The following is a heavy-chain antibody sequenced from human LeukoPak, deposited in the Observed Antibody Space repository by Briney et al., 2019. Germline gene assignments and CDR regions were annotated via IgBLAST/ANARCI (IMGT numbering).Heavy chain of an antibody. CDR1: GYTFTGYC. CDR2: FNPYNGGR. Sequence: VASVKVSFKASGYTFTGYCMHWVRQAPGQGLEWMGWFNPYNGGRHYAQKFQGRVTMTRDTSTSTDYMELHGLRSVDTAVYYCARHLQLLDYWGQGTLVSVSS. CDR3: ARHLQLLDY. J-gene: IGHJ4*02. V-gene: IGHV1-2*02. D-gene: IGHD6-6*01.